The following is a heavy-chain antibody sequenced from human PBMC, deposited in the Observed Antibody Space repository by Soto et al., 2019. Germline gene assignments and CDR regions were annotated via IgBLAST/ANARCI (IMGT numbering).Heavy chain of an antibody. CDR1: GGSISSGGYY. CDR2: IYYSGST. J-gene: IGHJ3*02. V-gene: IGHV4-31*03. D-gene: IGHD2-21*02. CDR3: ARGGCGGGCQMVGAFDI. Sequence: SETLSLTCTVSGGSISSGGYYWSWIRQHPGKGLEWIGYIYYSGSTYYNPSLKSRVTISVDTSKNQFSLKLSSVTAADTAVYYCARGGCGGGCQMVGAFDIWGQGTMVTVSS.